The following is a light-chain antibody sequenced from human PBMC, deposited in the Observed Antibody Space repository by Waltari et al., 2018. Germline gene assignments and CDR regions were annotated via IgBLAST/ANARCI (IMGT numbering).Light chain of an antibody. CDR2: QDS. V-gene: IGLV3-1*01. CDR3: QAWDSSTYV. CDR1: KLGDKY. Sequence: SYELTQPPSESVSPGQTASITCSGDKLGDKYACWYQQKPGQSPVLVIYQDSNRPSGIPERFSGSNSGNTATLTISGTQAMDEADYYCQAWDSSTYVFGTGTKVTVL. J-gene: IGLJ1*01.